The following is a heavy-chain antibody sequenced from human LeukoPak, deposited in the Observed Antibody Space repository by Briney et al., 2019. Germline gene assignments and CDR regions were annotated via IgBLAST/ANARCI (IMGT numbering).Heavy chain of an antibody. D-gene: IGHD3-3*01. CDR2: INHSGST. J-gene: IGHJ6*03. V-gene: IGHV4-34*01. Sequence: SDTLSLTCAVYVGSFSGYYWSWVHHPPGKRLEWIGEINHSGSTNYNPSLKSRVTLSVDTSKNQFSLKLSSVTAADTAVYYCARRPDFWSGSYWAYYYYYMDVWDKGTTVTVSS. CDR3: ARRPDFWSGSYWAYYYYYMDV. CDR1: VGSFSGYY.